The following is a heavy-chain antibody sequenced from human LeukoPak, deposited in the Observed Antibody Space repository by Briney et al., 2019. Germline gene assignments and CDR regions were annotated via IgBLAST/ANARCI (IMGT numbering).Heavy chain of an antibody. V-gene: IGHV3-7*03. CDR2: IKHDESEK. Sequence: GGSLRLSCAASGFTFRRCWMSWVRQVPGKGMEWVANIKHDESEKHYVDSVKGRFTISRDNAKNSLFLQVNSLRVEDTAVYYCARIGESWGDYFDSWGQGVLVTVSS. CDR1: GFTFRRCW. J-gene: IGHJ4*02. D-gene: IGHD3-16*01. CDR3: ARIGESWGDYFDS.